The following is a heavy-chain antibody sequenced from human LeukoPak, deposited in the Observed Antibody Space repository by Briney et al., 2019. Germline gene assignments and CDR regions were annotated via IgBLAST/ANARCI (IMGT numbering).Heavy chain of an antibody. V-gene: IGHV3-33*01. Sequence: PGRSLRLSCAASGFTFSSYGTHWVRQAPGKGLEWVAVIWYDGSNKYSADSVKGRFTISRDNSKNTLYLQMNSLRAEDTAVYYCARDRGYYDSSGHFDYWGQGTLVTVSS. CDR3: ARDRGYYDSSGHFDY. J-gene: IGHJ4*02. D-gene: IGHD3-22*01. CDR2: IWYDGSNK. CDR1: GFTFSSYG.